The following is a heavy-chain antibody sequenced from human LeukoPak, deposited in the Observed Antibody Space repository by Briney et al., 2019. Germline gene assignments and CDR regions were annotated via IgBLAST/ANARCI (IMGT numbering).Heavy chain of an antibody. Sequence: GGSLRLSCAASGFTFSDYVMGWVRQAPGKGLEWVSGISDSGDRTYYADSVKGRFTISRDNSKNTLYLQMNSLRAEDTAVYYCAREWNSRARFDYWGQGTLVTVSS. J-gene: IGHJ4*02. CDR2: ISDSGDRT. CDR1: GFTFSDYV. V-gene: IGHV3-23*01. D-gene: IGHD1/OR15-1a*01. CDR3: AREWNSRARFDY.